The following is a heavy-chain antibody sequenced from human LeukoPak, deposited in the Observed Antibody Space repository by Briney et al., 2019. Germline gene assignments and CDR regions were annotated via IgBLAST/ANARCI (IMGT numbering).Heavy chain of an antibody. J-gene: IGHJ4*02. CDR2: INPNSGGT. CDR3: ARGVAAAGKRYYFDY. Sequence: GASVKVSCKASGYTFTGYYMHWVRQAPGQGLEWMGWINPNSGGTNYAQKFQGRVTTTRDTSISTAHMELSRLRSDDTAVYYCARGVAAAGKRYYFDYWGQGTLVTVSS. D-gene: IGHD6-13*01. CDR1: GYTFTGYY. V-gene: IGHV1-2*02.